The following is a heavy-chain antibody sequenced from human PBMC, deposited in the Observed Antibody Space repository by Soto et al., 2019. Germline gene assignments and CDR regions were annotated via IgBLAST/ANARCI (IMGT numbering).Heavy chain of an antibody. CDR1: GYTFNSYG. V-gene: IGHV1-18*01. CDR3: ARDRGSGWFVY. D-gene: IGHD6-19*01. Sequence: EASVKVSCKASGYTFNSYGISWVRQAPGEGLEWMGWISAYNANTNYAQRFQGRVTMTTDTSTSTAYMELRSLRSDDTAVYYCARDRGSGWFVYWGQGTLVTVSS. J-gene: IGHJ4*02. CDR2: ISAYNANT.